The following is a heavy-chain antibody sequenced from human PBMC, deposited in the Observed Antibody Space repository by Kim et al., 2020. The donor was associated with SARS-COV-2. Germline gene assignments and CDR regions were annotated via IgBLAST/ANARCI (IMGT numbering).Heavy chain of an antibody. D-gene: IGHD2-21*02. CDR2: ISYFGTDI. V-gene: IGHV3-30*04. CDR1: GFSFTSHT. CDR3: ARVPGHYYSPFWDA. Sequence: GGSLRLSCAASGFSFTSHTLHWVRQAPGKGLEWLAVISYFGTDIYYADTVQGRFTISRDNSKNILYLQMRSLRPEDTAVSYCARVPGHYYSPFWDAWGQG. J-gene: IGHJ5*02.